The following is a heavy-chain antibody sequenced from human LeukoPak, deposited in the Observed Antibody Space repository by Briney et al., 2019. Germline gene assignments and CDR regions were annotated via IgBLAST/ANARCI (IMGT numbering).Heavy chain of an antibody. J-gene: IGHJ4*02. V-gene: IGHV3-23*01. D-gene: IGHD1-20*01. CDR3: AKRTSNWNYFDY. CDR1: GFTFSSYA. CDR2: ISGSGDST. Sequence: GGSLRLSCAASGFTFSSYAMSGVRQAPGKGLEWVSAISGSGDSTYYADSVKGRFTISRDNSKNTLYLQMNSLRAEDTAVYYCAKRTSNWNYFDYWGQGTLVTVSS.